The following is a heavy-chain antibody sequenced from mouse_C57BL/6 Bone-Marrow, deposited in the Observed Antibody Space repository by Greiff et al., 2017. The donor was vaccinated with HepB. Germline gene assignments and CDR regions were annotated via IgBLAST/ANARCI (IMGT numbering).Heavy chain of an antibody. CDR3: ARQGSNYYYAMDY. J-gene: IGHJ4*01. CDR2: INSDGGST. V-gene: IGHV5-2*03. CDR1: EYEFPSHD. Sequence: DVKLQESGGGLVQPGESLKLSCESNEYEFPSHDMSWVRKTPEKRLELVAAINSDGGSTYYPDTMERRFIISRDNTKKTLYLQMSSLRSEDTALYYCARQGSNYYYAMDYWGQGTSVTVSS. D-gene: IGHD2-5*01.